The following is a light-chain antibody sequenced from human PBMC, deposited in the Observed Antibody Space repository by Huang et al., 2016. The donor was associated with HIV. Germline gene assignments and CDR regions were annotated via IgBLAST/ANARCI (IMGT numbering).Light chain of an antibody. J-gene: IGKJ1*01. V-gene: IGKV3-11*01. CDR2: DAS. CDR1: QSVRSF. Sequence: EIVLTQSPATLSLSPGERATLSCRASQSVRSFLAWYQQKPGQAPRLLRYDASTRATAVPSRFSGSGSETDFTLTISSLEPEDSAVYYCQQRSNGWTFGQGTKVEIK. CDR3: QQRSNGWT.